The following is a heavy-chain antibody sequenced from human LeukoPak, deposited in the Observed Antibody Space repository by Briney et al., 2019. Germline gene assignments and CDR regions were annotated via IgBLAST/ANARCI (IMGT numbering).Heavy chain of an antibody. Sequence: PGGSLRLSCAASGFTFSSYAMSWVRQAPGEGLEWVSAISGSGGSTYYADSVKGRFTISRDNSKNTLYLQMNSLRAEDTAVYYCAKDLTVTTLFDYWGQGTLVTVSS. V-gene: IGHV3-23*01. J-gene: IGHJ4*02. D-gene: IGHD4-17*01. CDR1: GFTFSSYA. CDR3: AKDLTVTTLFDY. CDR2: ISGSGGST.